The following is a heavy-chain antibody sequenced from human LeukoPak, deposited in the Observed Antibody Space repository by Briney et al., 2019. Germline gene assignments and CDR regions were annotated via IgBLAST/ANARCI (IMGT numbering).Heavy chain of an antibody. J-gene: IGHJ4*02. D-gene: IGHD3-16*02. CDR2: ISGSGGST. V-gene: IGHV3-23*01. CDR1: GFTFSSYA. Sequence: GGSLRLSCTASGFTFSSYAMSSVRQAPGKGLEWVSTISGSGGSTYNADSVKGRFTISRDNSKNTLYLQMNSLRAEDTAVYYCAKVASKEIRLGESPFFDSWGQGTLVTVSS. CDR3: AKVASKEIRLGESPFFDS.